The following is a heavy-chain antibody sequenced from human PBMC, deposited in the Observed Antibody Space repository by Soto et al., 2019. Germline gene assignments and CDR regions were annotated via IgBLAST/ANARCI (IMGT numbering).Heavy chain of an antibody. CDR1: GFTFGTYW. Sequence: EVQLVESGGGLVQPGGSLRLSCAVSGFTFGTYWMSWVRQAPGKGLEWVANINEDGRAKYYVDSVKGRFTIARDNAKNSLYLQMNSLSAEDTAVYYCARSPSTGTAPGYWGQGTLVTVSS. V-gene: IGHV3-7*01. J-gene: IGHJ4*02. D-gene: IGHD2-8*02. CDR2: INEDGRAK. CDR3: ARSPSTGTAPGY.